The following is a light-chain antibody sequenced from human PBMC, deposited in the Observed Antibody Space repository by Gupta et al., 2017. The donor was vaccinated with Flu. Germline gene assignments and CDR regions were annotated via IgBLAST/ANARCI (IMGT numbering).Light chain of an antibody. V-gene: IGKV1-39*01. Sequence: GDRVTITCRASQTISNYLNWYQQKPGRAPKLLIYTASSLQSGVPSRFSGSGSGTDFSLTISSLQPEDFATYYCQQTYSNPWTFGQGTNVEIK. CDR2: TAS. J-gene: IGKJ1*01. CDR3: QQTYSNPWT. CDR1: QTISNY.